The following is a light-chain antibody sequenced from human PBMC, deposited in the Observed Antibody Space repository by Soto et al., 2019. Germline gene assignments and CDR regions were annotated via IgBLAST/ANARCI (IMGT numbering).Light chain of an antibody. J-gene: IGKJ1*01. CDR2: GAS. Sequence: EIVLTQSPATLSVSPGERATLSCRASQSVSNNFGWYQQKPGQAPRLLIYGASTRAPGIPTRFTGSGSGTEFTLTISSLQSEDFAIYYCQQYDDWPPTFGQGTKVEIK. CDR1: QSVSNN. V-gene: IGKV3-15*01. CDR3: QQYDDWPPT.